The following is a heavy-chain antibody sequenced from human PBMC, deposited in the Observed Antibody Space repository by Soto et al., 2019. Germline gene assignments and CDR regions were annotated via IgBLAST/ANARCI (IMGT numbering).Heavy chain of an antibody. CDR3: AREGNDILTGVDY. J-gene: IGHJ4*02. D-gene: IGHD3-9*01. Sequence: PGGSLRLSCAASGFTLSSYWMSWVRQAPGKGLEWVANIKQDGSEKYYVDSVKGRFTISRDNAKNSLYLQMNSLRAEDTAVYYCAREGNDILTGVDYWGQGTLVTVSS. V-gene: IGHV3-7*01. CDR2: IKQDGSEK. CDR1: GFTLSSYW.